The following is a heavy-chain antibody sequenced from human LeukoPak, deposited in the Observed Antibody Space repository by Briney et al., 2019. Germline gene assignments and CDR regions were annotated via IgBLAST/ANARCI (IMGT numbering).Heavy chain of an antibody. CDR2: IYYSGST. CDR1: GGSISSGGYY. Sequence: PSETLSLTCTVSGGSISSGGYYWSWIRQHPGKGLEWIGYIYYSGSTYYNLSLKSRVTISVDTSKNQFSLKLSSVTAADTAVYYCAREAGTPATLFDYWGQGTLVTVSS. CDR3: AREAGTPATLFDY. V-gene: IGHV4-31*03. J-gene: IGHJ4*02. D-gene: IGHD3-10*01.